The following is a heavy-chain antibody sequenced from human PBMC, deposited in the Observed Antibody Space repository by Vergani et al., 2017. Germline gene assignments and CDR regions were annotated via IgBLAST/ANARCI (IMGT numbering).Heavy chain of an antibody. CDR1: GYTFTSYG. CDR3: ARGLARSTSRAVRAFDI. CDR2: ISAYNGNT. J-gene: IGHJ3*02. V-gene: IGHV1-18*01. Sequence: QVQLVQSGAEVKKPGASVKVSCKASGYTFTSYGISWVRQAPGQGLEWMGWISAYNGNTNYAQKLQGRVTMTTDTCTSTDYMELRSLRSDDTAVYYCARGLARSTSRAVRAFDIWGQGTMVTVSS. D-gene: IGHD2-2*01.